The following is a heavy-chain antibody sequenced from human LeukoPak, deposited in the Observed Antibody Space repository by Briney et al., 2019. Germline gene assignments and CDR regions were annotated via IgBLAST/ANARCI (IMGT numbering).Heavy chain of an antibody. CDR2: ISSSGSTI. V-gene: IGHV3-48*03. CDR1: GFTFSSYE. Sequence: GGSLRLPCAASGFTFSSYEMNWVRQAPGKGLEWVSYISSSGSTIYYADSVKGRFTISRDNAKNSLYLQMNSLRAEDTAVYYCARAGCSSTSCYEALNYYYYYYMDVWGKGTTVTVSS. CDR3: ARAGCSSTSCYEALNYYYYYYMDV. D-gene: IGHD2-2*01. J-gene: IGHJ6*03.